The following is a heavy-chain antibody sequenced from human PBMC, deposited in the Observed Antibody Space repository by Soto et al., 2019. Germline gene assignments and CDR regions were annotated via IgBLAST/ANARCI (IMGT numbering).Heavy chain of an antibody. Sequence: KPSETLSLTCAVSGSSITITHYWGWIRQPPGKGLEWIGSIHHSGSVFESGSTHYNPSFKSRVTISADTSKNQFSLKLTSVTAADTAVYYCARNSSSSYFDYWGRGTLVTVSS. CDR3: ARNSSSSYFDY. J-gene: IGHJ4*02. CDR1: GSSITITHY. D-gene: IGHD6-13*01. V-gene: IGHV4-38-2*01. CDR2: IHHSGSVFESGST.